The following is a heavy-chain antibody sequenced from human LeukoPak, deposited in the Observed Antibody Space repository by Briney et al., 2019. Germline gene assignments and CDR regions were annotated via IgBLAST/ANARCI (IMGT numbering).Heavy chain of an antibody. CDR3: AKDEVGTS. D-gene: IGHD2-15*01. Sequence: GGSLRLSCAASGFTFSSYAMSWVRQAPGEGLEWVSTMSGSGGSTYYADSVKGRFTISRDNSKNTLYLHMNSLRADDTAVYYCAKDEVGTSWGQGTLVTVSS. J-gene: IGHJ5*02. CDR1: GFTFSSYA. V-gene: IGHV3-23*01. CDR2: MSGSGGST.